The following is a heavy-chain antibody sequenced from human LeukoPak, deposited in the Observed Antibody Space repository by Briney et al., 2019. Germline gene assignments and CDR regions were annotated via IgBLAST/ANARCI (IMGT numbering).Heavy chain of an antibody. CDR1: GGTFSSYG. CDR3: ASKGYYDTPFDY. V-gene: IGHV1-69*13. D-gene: IGHD3-22*01. J-gene: IGHJ4*02. CDR2: IIPIFGTA. Sequence: SVKVSCKASGGTFSSYGFSWVRHAPGQGLEWMGGIIPIFGTANYAQKFQGRVTITADESTSTAYMELSSLRSEDTAVYYCASKGYYDTPFDYWGQGTLVTVSS.